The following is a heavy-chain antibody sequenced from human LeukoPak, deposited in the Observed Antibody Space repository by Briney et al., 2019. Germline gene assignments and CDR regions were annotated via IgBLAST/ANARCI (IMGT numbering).Heavy chain of an antibody. CDR3: AGVGVGATSWYYYYMDV. D-gene: IGHD1-26*01. CDR1: GFTFSSYE. Sequence: PGGSLRLSCAASGFTFSSYEMNWVRQAPGKGLEWVSYISSSGSTICYADSVKGRFTISRDNAKNSLYLQMNSLRAEDTAVYYCAGVGVGATSWYYYYMDVWGKGTTVTISS. J-gene: IGHJ6*03. CDR2: ISSSGSTI. V-gene: IGHV3-48*03.